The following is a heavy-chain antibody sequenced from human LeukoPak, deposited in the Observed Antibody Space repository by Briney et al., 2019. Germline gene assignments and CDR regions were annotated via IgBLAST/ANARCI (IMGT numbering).Heavy chain of an antibody. Sequence: GGSLRLSCAASGFTFSSYSMNWVRQAPGKGLEWVSSISSSSSYIYYADSVKGRFTISRDNAKNSLYLQMNSLRAEDTAVYYCAIMVRGVIVDGMDVWGKGTTVTVSS. D-gene: IGHD3-10*01. CDR2: ISSSSSYI. CDR1: GFTFSSYS. J-gene: IGHJ6*04. CDR3: AIMVRGVIVDGMDV. V-gene: IGHV3-21*01.